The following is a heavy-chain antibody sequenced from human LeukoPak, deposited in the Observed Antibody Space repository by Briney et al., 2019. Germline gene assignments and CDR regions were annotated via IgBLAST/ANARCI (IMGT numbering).Heavy chain of an antibody. CDR1: GFTFSSYG. CDR2: IRVGGGIK. D-gene: IGHD5-18*01. V-gene: IGHV3-23*01. J-gene: IGHJ4*02. CDR3: GQVGAYSYGLNY. Sequence: QPGGSLRLSCAASGFTFSSYGMSWVRQAPGKGLEWVSAIRVGGGIKYYADSVKGRFTISRDNSKNTLYLQMNSLRAQETALYYFGQVGAYSYGLNYWGQGTLVTVSS.